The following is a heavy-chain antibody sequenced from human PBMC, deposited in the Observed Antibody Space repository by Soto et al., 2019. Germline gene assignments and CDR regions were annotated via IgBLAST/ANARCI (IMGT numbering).Heavy chain of an antibody. Sequence: VQLVESGGGLVQPGGSLRLSCAASGFTFSSYSMNWVRQAPGKGLEWVSYISSSSSTIYYADSVKGRFTISRDNAKNSLYLQMNSLRAEDTAVYYCARDLRSYSSGWYYWGQGTLVTVSS. CDR1: GFTFSSYS. J-gene: IGHJ4*02. CDR3: ARDLRSYSSGWYY. D-gene: IGHD6-19*01. CDR2: ISSSSSTI. V-gene: IGHV3-48*01.